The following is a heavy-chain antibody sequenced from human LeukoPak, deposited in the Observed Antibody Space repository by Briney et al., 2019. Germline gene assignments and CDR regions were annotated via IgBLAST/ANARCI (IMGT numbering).Heavy chain of an antibody. D-gene: IGHD3-22*01. Sequence: SETLSLTCAVSGGSIASDGYSWNWIRQPPGKGLEWIRCIHHSGSSYYNPSLKSRITISVDKSKSLFSLKLSSVTAADTAVCYCARVFTYYYDSSGYFGWFDPWGQGTLVTVSS. CDR2: IHHSGSS. J-gene: IGHJ5*02. CDR3: ARVFTYYYDSSGYFGWFDP. V-gene: IGHV4-30-2*01. CDR1: GGSIASDGYS.